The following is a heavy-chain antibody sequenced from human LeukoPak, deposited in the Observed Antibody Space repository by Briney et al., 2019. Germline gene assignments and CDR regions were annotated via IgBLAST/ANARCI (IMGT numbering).Heavy chain of an antibody. D-gene: IGHD3-10*01. J-gene: IGHJ5*02. CDR2: ISSSSSYI. V-gene: IGHV3-21*01. CDR1: GFTFSSYS. CDR3: ARAPQMVRGSDPRNWFDP. Sequence: GGSLRLSCAASGFTFSSYSMNWVRQAPGKGLEWVSSISSSSSYIYYADSVKGRFTISRDNAKNSLYLQMNSLRAEDTAVYYCARAPQMVRGSDPRNWFDPWGQGTLVTVSS.